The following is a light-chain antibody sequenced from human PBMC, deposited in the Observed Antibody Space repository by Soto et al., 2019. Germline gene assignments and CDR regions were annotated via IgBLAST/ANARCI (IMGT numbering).Light chain of an antibody. V-gene: IGKV3-20*01. Sequence: ETVLTQSPGTLSLSPGERATVSCRASQRVGGNSLAWYQQRPGQAPRLLIYDTSKRATGIPDRFSGSGSGTAFTLTISSLVPADFAVLYCRQYQNSPRTFGQGTKVEIK. CDR3: RQYQNSPRT. CDR2: DTS. J-gene: IGKJ1*01. CDR1: QRVGGNS.